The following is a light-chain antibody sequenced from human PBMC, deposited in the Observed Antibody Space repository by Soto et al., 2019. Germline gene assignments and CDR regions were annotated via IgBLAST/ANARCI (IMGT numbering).Light chain of an antibody. V-gene: IGKV1-27*01. Sequence: DIQMTQSPSSLSASVGDRVTITCRASQGIRNYLAWYQQKPGKVPKLLIYAASTLQSGVTSRFSGSGSGTDFTLTISSLQPEDVATYYCQKYNSAPWTFGQGTKVEIK. CDR2: AAS. J-gene: IGKJ1*01. CDR1: QGIRNY. CDR3: QKYNSAPWT.